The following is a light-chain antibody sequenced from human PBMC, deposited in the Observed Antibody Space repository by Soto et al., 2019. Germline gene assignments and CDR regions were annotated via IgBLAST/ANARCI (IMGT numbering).Light chain of an antibody. CDR1: QGIGNY. Sequence: DIQLTQSPSTLSASVGDRVTITCRASQGIGNYLAWYQQKPGKAPKLLIYAAYTLQSGAPSRFSGSGSGTEFTLTISSLQPEDFATYYCQQLNNFPYTFGQGTKLEIK. J-gene: IGKJ2*01. V-gene: IGKV1-9*01. CDR3: QQLNNFPYT. CDR2: AAY.